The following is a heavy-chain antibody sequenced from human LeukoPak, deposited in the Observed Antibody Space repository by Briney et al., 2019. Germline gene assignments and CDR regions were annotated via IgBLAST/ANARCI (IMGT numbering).Heavy chain of an antibody. V-gene: IGHV4-39*01. CDR2: IYYSGST. CDR3: ARHAADSSSPDEFDY. D-gene: IGHD6-6*01. Sequence: PSETLSLTCTVSGGSISSSSYYWRWIRQPPGKGLEWIGSIYYSGSTYYNPSLKSRVTISVDTSKNQFSLKLSSVTAADTAVYYCARHAADSSSPDEFDYWGQGTLVTVSS. J-gene: IGHJ4*02. CDR1: GGSISSSSYY.